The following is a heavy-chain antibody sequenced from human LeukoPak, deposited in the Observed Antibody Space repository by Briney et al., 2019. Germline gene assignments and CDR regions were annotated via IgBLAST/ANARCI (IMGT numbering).Heavy chain of an antibody. J-gene: IGHJ4*02. V-gene: IGHV3-23*01. CDR2: ITGTGGNT. Sequence: GGSLRLSCEGSGFSFDSYAMSWVRQSPGKGLEWVSAITGTGGNTYHADSVKDRFTISRDNSKNTVYLQLNSLRAEDTAIYYCAKVHGSGNYRFDLWGQGTLVTVS. CDR1: GFSFDSYA. D-gene: IGHD3-10*01. CDR3: AKVHGSGNYRFDL.